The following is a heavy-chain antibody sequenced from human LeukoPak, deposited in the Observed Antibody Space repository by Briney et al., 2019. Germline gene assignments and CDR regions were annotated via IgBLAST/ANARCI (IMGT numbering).Heavy chain of an antibody. D-gene: IGHD1-7*01. Sequence: SGGSLRLSCTASGFAFSNYAMSWVRQTPGKGLEWVSGIGSDGGGTAYADSVKGRFTISRDNSKNMLYLQMNSLRVEDTAIYYCAKKNSGHYPFDFWGQGTLVTVSS. CDR2: IGSDGGGT. V-gene: IGHV3-23*01. CDR3: AKKNSGHYPFDF. CDR1: GFAFSNYA. J-gene: IGHJ4*02.